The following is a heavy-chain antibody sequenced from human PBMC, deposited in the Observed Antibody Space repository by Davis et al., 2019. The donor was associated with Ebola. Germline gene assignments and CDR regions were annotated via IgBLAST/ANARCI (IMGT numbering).Heavy chain of an antibody. D-gene: IGHD3-10*01. CDR2: INSDGSST. J-gene: IGHJ1*01. CDR3: ARDGGGSYSTFQH. Sequence: HTGGSLRLSCAASGFTFSGYWMHWVRQAPGKGLVWVSRINSDGSSTSYADSVKGRFTTSRDNAKNTLYLQMNRLRAEDPAVYYCARDGGGSYSTFQHWGQGTLVTVSS. V-gene: IGHV3-74*01. CDR1: GFTFSGYW.